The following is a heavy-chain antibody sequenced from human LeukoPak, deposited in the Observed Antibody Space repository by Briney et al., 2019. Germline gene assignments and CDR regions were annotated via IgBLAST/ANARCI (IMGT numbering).Heavy chain of an antibody. CDR2: IYSGGST. CDR1: GLTVATTY. J-gene: IGHJ4*02. CDR3: ARDPPLDGWGDH. V-gene: IGHV3-53*01. Sequence: GGSLRLSCAASGLTVATTYMSWVRQAPGKGLEWVSLIYSGGSTYYADSVKGRFTISRDNSKNTLYLQMNSLSAEDTAVYYCARDPPLDGWGDHWGLGTLVTVSS. D-gene: IGHD3-10*01.